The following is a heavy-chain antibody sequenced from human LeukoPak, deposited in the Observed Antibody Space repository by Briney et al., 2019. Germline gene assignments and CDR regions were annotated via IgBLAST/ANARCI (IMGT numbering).Heavy chain of an antibody. CDR2: VSGRAYST. J-gene: IGHJ3*02. CDR1: GFTFDSYG. D-gene: IGHD3-10*02. V-gene: IGHV3-23*01. Sequence: PGGSLRLSCAASGFTFDSYGMSWVRQAPGKGLEWVSAVSGRAYSTYYADSVKGRFTISRDNAKNTLYLQMNSLRAEDTAVYYCAREDVFSHLYVVIAAFDIWGQGTMVTVSS. CDR3: AREDVFSHLYVVIAAFDI.